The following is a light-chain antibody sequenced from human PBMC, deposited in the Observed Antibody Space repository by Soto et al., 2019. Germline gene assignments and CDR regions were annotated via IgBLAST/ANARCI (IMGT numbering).Light chain of an antibody. Sequence: EIVLTQSPATLSLSPGERATLSCRASQSVGRYLAWYQQKPDQAPRLLIYDASNRATGIPARFSGSGSGTDFTLTISSLEPEDFAVYYCQQRRSWPPLTFGGGTKVEIK. CDR2: DAS. CDR3: QQRRSWPPLT. V-gene: IGKV3-11*01. J-gene: IGKJ4*01. CDR1: QSVGRY.